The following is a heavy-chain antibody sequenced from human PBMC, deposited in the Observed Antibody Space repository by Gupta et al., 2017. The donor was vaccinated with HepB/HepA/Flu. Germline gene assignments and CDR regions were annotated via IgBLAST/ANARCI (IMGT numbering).Heavy chain of an antibody. CDR3: ARGYYYDSSGYSY. J-gene: IGHJ4*02. CDR1: GFTFSSYW. D-gene: IGHD3-22*01. V-gene: IGHV3-7*01. CDR2: IKQDGSEK. Sequence: EVQLVESGGGLVQPGGSLRLSCAASGFTFSSYWMSWVRQAPGKGLEWVANIKQDGSEKYYVDSVKGRFTISRDNAKNSLYLQMNSLRAEDTAVYYCARGYYYDSSGYSYWGQGTLVTVSS.